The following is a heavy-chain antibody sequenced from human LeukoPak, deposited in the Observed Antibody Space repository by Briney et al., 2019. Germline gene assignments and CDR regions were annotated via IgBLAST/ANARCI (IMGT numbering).Heavy chain of an antibody. Sequence: GASVKVSCKTSGYTFSSYGITWVRQAPGQGLEWMGWISAYGHTKLARNLQSRVTVTIDTSATTAYMELRSLSSDDTAVYFCARETASGYLGFDFWGQGTLVTVSS. CDR1: GYTFSSYG. V-gene: IGHV1-18*01. CDR3: ARETASGYLGFDF. D-gene: IGHD3-3*01. J-gene: IGHJ4*02. CDR2: ISAYGHT.